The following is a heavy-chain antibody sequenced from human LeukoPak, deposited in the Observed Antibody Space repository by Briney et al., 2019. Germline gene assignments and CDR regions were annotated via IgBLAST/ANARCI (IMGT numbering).Heavy chain of an antibody. V-gene: IGHV4-31*03. Sequence: SQALSLTCTVSGGSISSGGYYWSWIRQHPGKGLEWIGYIYYSGSTYYNPSLKSRVTISVDTSKNQFSLKLSSVTAADTAVYYCARTSSTSYFRFDPWGQGTLVTVSS. D-gene: IGHD2-2*01. CDR3: ARTSSTSYFRFDP. J-gene: IGHJ5*02. CDR1: GGSISSGGYY. CDR2: IYYSGST.